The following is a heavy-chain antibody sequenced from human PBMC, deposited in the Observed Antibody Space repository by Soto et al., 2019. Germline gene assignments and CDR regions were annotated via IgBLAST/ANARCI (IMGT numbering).Heavy chain of an antibody. CDR3: ARAPDTTSILGVALPYFFDY. J-gene: IGHJ4*02. D-gene: IGHD3-3*01. V-gene: IGHV4-31*03. Sequence: QVQLQESGPGLVKPSQTLSLTCTVSGGSISSGTSYWSWIRQRPGKGMEWLGYIFYSGSFYYTPSLRGRVMILADTSKNRFTLRLSSVTAADTAVYYCARAPDTTSILGVALPYFFDYWGQVALVTVS. CDR1: GGSISSGTSY. CDR2: IFYSGSF.